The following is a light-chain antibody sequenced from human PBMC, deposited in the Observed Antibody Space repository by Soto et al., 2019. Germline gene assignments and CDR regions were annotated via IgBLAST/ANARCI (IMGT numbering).Light chain of an antibody. Sequence: DIQMTQSPSSLSASVGDRVTITCRTSQPISDYLNWYQQKPGKAPTLLIYTTSNLQSGVPSRFSVSGSATHFTLTISSLQPEDFATYYCQQHYNTPRTFGQGTKVEI. J-gene: IGKJ1*01. CDR3: QQHYNTPRT. CDR2: TTS. V-gene: IGKV1-39*01. CDR1: QPISDY.